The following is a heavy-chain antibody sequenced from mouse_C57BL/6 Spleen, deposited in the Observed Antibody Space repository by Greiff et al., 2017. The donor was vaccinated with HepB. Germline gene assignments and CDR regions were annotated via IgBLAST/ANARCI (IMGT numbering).Heavy chain of an antibody. Sequence: QVQLKQSGPELVKPGASVKISCKASGYAFSSSWMNWVKQRPGKGLEWIGRIYPGDGDTNYNGKFKGKATLTADKSSSTAYMQLSSLTSEDSAVYFCASNYGSSYFDYWGQGTTLTVSS. CDR3: ASNYGSSYFDY. V-gene: IGHV1-82*01. CDR1: GYAFSSSW. J-gene: IGHJ2*01. CDR2: IYPGDGDT. D-gene: IGHD1-1*01.